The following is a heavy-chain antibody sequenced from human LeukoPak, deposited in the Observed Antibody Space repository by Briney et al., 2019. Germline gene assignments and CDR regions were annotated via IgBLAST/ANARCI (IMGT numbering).Heavy chain of an antibody. CDR1: GFTFSSYA. Sequence: TGGSLRLSCAASGFTFSSYAMSWVRQAPGKGLEWVSAISGSGGSTYYADSVKGRFTISRDNSKNTLYLQMNSLRAEDTAVYYCAKSKVVLLAAAGGGEVGWFDPWGQGTLVTVSS. V-gene: IGHV3-23*01. CDR2: ISGSGGST. J-gene: IGHJ5*02. D-gene: IGHD6-13*01. CDR3: AKSKVVLLAAAGGGEVGWFDP.